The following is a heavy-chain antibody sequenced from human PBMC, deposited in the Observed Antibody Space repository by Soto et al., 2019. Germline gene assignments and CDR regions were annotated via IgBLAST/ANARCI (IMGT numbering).Heavy chain of an antibody. Sequence: GESLKISCKGSGYSFTSYWIGWVRQMPGKGLEWMGIIYPGDSDTRYSSSFQGQDTISANKSISTACLQWSSLKASATAMYYCAKHPQMSYYYDSSGYCYFDYWGQGTLVTVSS. D-gene: IGHD3-22*01. V-gene: IGHV5-51*01. CDR1: GYSFTSYW. CDR3: AKHPQMSYYYDSSGYCYFDY. CDR2: IYPGDSDT. J-gene: IGHJ4*02.